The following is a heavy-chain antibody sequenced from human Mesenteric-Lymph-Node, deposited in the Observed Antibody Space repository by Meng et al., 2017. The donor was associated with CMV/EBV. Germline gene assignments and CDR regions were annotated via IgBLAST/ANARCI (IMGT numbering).Heavy chain of an antibody. CDR2: IRYDGSNK. J-gene: IGHJ4*02. Sequence: GGSLRLSCAASGFTFSSYGMHWVRQAPGKGLEWVAFIRYDGSNKYYGDSVKGRFTISRDNAKNSLYLQMNSLRAEDTAVYYCARDSRGVSSETFDYWGQGTLVTVSS. D-gene: IGHD1-14*01. V-gene: IGHV3-30*02. CDR3: ARDSRGVSSETFDY. CDR1: GFTFSSYG.